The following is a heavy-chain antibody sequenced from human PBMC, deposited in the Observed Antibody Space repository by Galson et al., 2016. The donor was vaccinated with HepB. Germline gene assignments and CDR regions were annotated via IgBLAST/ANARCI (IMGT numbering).Heavy chain of an antibody. D-gene: IGHD2-15*01. V-gene: IGHV3-64D*09. CDR3: VNLGFCLGGHFYPFDN. J-gene: IGHJ4*02. CDR2: ITSTGRNT. Sequence: SLRLSCAASGFTFSYYAMHWVRQAPGKGLEYISGITSTGRNTYYADLVKGRVTISRDDSKNTLYLQMRSLTAEDTAVYYCVNLGFCLGGHFYPFDNWGQGTLVTVSS. CDR1: GFTFSYYA.